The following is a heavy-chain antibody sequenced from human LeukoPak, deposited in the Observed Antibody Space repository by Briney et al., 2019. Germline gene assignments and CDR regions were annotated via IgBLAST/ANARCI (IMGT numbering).Heavy chain of an antibody. CDR2: INSDGSST. CDR1: GFTFSSYW. D-gene: IGHD2-21*01. Sequence: GGSLRLPCAASGFTFSSYWMHWVRQAPGKGLVWVSRINSDGSSTNYADSVKGRFTISRDNAKNTLYLQMNSLRAEDTAVYYCARDIPTSAWYVDYWGQGTLVTVSS. J-gene: IGHJ4*02. V-gene: IGHV3-74*01. CDR3: ARDIPTSAWYVDY.